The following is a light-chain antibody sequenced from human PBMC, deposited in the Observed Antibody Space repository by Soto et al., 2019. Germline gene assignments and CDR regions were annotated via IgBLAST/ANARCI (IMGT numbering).Light chain of an antibody. CDR1: QSISSW. J-gene: IGKJ1*01. CDR2: KAS. CDR3: QHYNSYPWT. V-gene: IGKV1-5*03. Sequence: DIQMTQSPSTLSASVGGRVTITCRASQSISSWLAWYQQKPGKAPKLLIYKASNLESGVPSRFSGSGSGTEFTLTISSLQPDDFATYYCQHYNSYPWTFGQGTKVEIK.